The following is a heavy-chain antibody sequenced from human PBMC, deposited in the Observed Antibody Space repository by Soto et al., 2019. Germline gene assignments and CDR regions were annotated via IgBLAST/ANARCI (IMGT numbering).Heavy chain of an antibody. J-gene: IGHJ6*02. V-gene: IGHV3-11*01. CDR2: ISNSGSTI. Sequence: GGSLRLSCAASGFTFSDYYMTWIRQAPGKGLEWVSYISNSGSTIYYADSVKGRFTISRDDAKNSLYLQMNSLRAEDTAVYYCASLNSFYYYGLDVWGQGTTVTVSS. CDR3: ASLNSFYYYGLDV. CDR1: GFTFSDYY.